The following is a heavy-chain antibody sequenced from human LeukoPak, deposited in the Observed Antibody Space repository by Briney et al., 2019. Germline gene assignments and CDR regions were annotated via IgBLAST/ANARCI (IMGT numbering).Heavy chain of an antibody. CDR3: ARDLLNGDCDY. CDR1: GYTFTSYG. Sequence: ASVTVSCKASGYTFTSYGISWVRQAPGQGLEWMGWISAYNGNTNYAQKLQGRVTMTTDTSTSTAYMELRSLRSDDTAVYSCARDLLNGDCDYWGQGTLVTVSS. J-gene: IGHJ4*02. CDR2: ISAYNGNT. V-gene: IGHV1-18*01. D-gene: IGHD2-21*02.